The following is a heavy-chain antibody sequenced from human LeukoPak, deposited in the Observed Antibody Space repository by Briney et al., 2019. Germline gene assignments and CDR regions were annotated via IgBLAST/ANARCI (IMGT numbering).Heavy chain of an antibody. CDR3: ARELWQQWLPFDY. V-gene: IGHV4-34*01. J-gene: IGHJ4*02. CDR2: INHSGST. CDR1: GGSFNGYY. D-gene: IGHD6-19*01. Sequence: KPSETLSLTCAVYGGSFNGYYWSWIRQPPGKGLEWIGEINHSGSTNYNPSLKSRVTISVDTSKNQFSLKLSSVTAADTAVYYCARELWQQWLPFDYWGQGTLVTVSS.